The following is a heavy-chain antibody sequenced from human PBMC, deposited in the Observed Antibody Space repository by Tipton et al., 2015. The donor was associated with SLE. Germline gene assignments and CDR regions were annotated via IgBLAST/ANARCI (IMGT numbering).Heavy chain of an antibody. CDR2: TWYDGSKK. V-gene: IGHV3-33*06. CDR1: GFTFGDFA. D-gene: IGHD2-15*01. Sequence: SLRLSCAASGFTFGDFAMHWVRQAPGKGLEWVAATWYDGSKKFYADSVKGRFTISRDNSKNTLYLQLNSLRVDDTAMYYCAKQITPHYGVDVWGQGTTVTVSS. J-gene: IGHJ6*02. CDR3: AKQITPHYGVDV.